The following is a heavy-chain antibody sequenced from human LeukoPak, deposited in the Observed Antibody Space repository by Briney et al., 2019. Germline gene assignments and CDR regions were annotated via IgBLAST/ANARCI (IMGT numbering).Heavy chain of an antibody. D-gene: IGHD3-22*01. V-gene: IGHV1-18*01. J-gene: IGHJ5*02. CDR2: ISAYNGNT. CDR1: GYTFTSYG. CDR3: ARVAYYYDSSGWGDWFDP. Sequence: GASVKVSCKASGYTFTSYGISWVRQAPGQGLEWMGWISAYNGNTNYAQKLQGRVTMTTDTSTSTAYMEQRSLRSDDTAVYYCARVAYYYDSSGWGDWFDPWGQGTLVTVSS.